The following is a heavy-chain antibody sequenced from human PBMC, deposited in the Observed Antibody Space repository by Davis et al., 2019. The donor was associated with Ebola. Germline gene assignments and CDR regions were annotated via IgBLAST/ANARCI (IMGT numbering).Heavy chain of an antibody. D-gene: IGHD2-2*01. V-gene: IGHV5-51*01. Sequence: PGGSLRLSCKGSGYSFTSYWIGWVRQMPGKGLEWKGIIYPGDSDTRYSPSFQGQVIISADKSISTAYLQWSSLKASDTAMYYCARLGYCISTSCYGLDYWGQGTLVTVSS. CDR3: ARLGYCISTSCYGLDY. CDR2: IYPGDSDT. J-gene: IGHJ4*02. CDR1: GYSFTSYW.